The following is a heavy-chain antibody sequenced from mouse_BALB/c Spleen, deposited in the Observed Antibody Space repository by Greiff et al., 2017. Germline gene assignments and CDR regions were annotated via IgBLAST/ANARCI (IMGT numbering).Heavy chain of an antibody. V-gene: IGHV5-12-2*01. J-gene: IGHJ2*01. CDR1: GFTFSSYT. CDR3: ARRGGHGSILFDY. Sequence: EVQLVESGGGLVQPGGSLKLSCAASGFTFSSYTMSWVRQTPEKRLEWVAYISNGGGSTYYPDTVKGRFTISRDNAKNTLYLQMSSLKSEDTAMYYCARRGGHGSILFDYWGQGTTLTVSS. D-gene: IGHD1-1*01. CDR2: ISNGGGST.